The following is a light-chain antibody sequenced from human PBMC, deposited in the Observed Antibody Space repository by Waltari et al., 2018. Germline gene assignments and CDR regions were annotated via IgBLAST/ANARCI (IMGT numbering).Light chain of an antibody. Sequence: QSLLTQPPSVSGTPGQRVTISCSGSTSNIGSNVVSWYQQLPGAAPKLLIHSNNQRPSGVPDRFSCSKSGTSASRAISGLQSADEADYYCSAWDDSLNGHVVFGGGTKLIVL. CDR3: SAWDDSLNGHVV. J-gene: IGLJ2*01. V-gene: IGLV1-44*01. CDR1: TSNIGSNV. CDR2: SNN.